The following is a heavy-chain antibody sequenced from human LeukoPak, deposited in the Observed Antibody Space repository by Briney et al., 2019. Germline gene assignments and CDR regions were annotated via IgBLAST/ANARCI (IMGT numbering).Heavy chain of an antibody. CDR3: ARHPTNSDFWSGSSYFDY. J-gene: IGHJ4*02. CDR1: GXSISSSSYY. D-gene: IGHD3-3*01. V-gene: IGHV4-39*01. CDR2: IYYRGST. Sequence: PSETLSLTCTVSGXSISSSSYYWGWIRQPPGKGLEWIGSIYYRGSTYCNPSLKSRVTIFVDTSKNQFSLQLSSVTAADTAVYYCARHPTNSDFWSGSSYFDYWGQGTLVTVSS.